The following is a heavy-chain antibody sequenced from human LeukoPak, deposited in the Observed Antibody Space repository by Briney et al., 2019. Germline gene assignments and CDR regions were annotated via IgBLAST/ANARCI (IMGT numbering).Heavy chain of an antibody. J-gene: IGHJ6*02. CDR3: ARDSMVRGVNYYYYGMDV. CDR1: GGSISSGDYY. D-gene: IGHD3-10*01. V-gene: IGHV4-30-4*01. Sequence: SETLSLTCTVSGGSISSGDYYWSWIRQPPGKGLEWIGYIYYSGSTYYNPSLKSRVTISVDTSMNQFSLKLTSVTAADTVVYYCARDSMVRGVNYYYYGMDVWGQGTTVTVSS. CDR2: IYYSGST.